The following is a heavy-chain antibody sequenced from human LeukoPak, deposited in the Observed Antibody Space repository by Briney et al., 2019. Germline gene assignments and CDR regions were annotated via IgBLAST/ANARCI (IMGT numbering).Heavy chain of an antibody. CDR2: LYSDGTT. Sequence: PGGSLRLSCAASGFTVSSHYMNWVRQAPGKGLQWVSVLYSDGTTYYADSVKGRFTISRDNSRSTLYLQMNSLRAEDTAVYYCARTRRPGIAAAGIDYWGQGTLVTVSS. V-gene: IGHV3-66*01. CDR3: ARTRRPGIAAAGIDY. D-gene: IGHD6-13*01. J-gene: IGHJ4*02. CDR1: GFTVSSHY.